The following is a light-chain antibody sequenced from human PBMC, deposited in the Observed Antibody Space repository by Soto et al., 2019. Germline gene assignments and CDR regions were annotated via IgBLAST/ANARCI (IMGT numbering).Light chain of an antibody. CDR2: KAS. CDR1: QSISSW. CDR3: QQYNSYPYT. V-gene: IGKV1-5*03. Sequence: DIQMTQSPSTLSASVGDRVTITCRASQSISSWLAWYQQNPGKAPKVLIYKASSLESGVPSRFSASGSGTEFTRTTSSLQPDDFATYYGQQYNSYPYTFGQGTKLEIK. J-gene: IGKJ2*01.